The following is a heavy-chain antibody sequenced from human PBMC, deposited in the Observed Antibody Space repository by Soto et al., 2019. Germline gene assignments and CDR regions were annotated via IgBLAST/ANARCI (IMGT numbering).Heavy chain of an antibody. J-gene: IGHJ5*02. V-gene: IGHV4-30-4*01. Sequence: QVQLRESGPGLVKPSQTLSLTCSVSGASVAGGSYYWSWVRQPPGKGLEWIGYIPSRGRPFYNPSLTSRGTISADTSKNQLSLQLTSVTAADTGVYYCARDTYSGYDFGLWGQGTLVTVSS. CDR2: IPSRGRP. D-gene: IGHD5-12*01. CDR1: GASVAGGSYY. CDR3: ARDTYSGYDFGL.